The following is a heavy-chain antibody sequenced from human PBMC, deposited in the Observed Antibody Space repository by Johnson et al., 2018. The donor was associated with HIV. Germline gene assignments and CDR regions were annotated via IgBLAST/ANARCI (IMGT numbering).Heavy chain of an antibody. V-gene: IGHV3-33*08. CDR2: IWYDGSNK. J-gene: IGHJ3*02. CDR1: GFTFDDYG. CDR3: ARSVHDYSDYLRGTDACDI. D-gene: IGHD4-11*01. Sequence: QVQLVESGGGVVRPGGSLRLSCAASGFTFDDYGMHWVRQAPGKGLEWVAVIWYDGSNKYYADSVKGRFTISRDNSKNTLYLQMNKLRAEDTAVYYCARSVHDYSDYLRGTDACDIWGQGTLVIVSS.